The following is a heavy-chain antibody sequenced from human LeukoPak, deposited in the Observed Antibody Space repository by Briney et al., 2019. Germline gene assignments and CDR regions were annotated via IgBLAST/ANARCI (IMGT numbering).Heavy chain of an antibody. CDR1: GYTFTSYG. CDR2: ISAYNGNT. V-gene: IGHV1-18*01. D-gene: IGHD5-18*01. CDR3: ARDGSAMVYDAFDI. J-gene: IGHJ3*02. Sequence: GESLKISCKGSGYTFTSYGISWVRQAPGQGLEWMGWISAYNGNTNYAQKLQGRVTMTTDTSTSTAYMELRSLRSDDTAVYYCARDGSAMVYDAFDIWGQGTMVTVSS.